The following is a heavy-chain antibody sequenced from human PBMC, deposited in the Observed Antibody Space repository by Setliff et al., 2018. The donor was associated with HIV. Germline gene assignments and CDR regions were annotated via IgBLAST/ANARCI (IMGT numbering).Heavy chain of an antibody. CDR2: ITSGGGAI. J-gene: IGHJ6*02. V-gene: IGHV3-11*01. CDR3: ARAKIGPAGDRTYYYGMDV. CDR1: GYSISSGYY. D-gene: IGHD4-17*01. Sequence: LSLTCTVSGYSISSGYYWAWIRQAPGKGLEWVSYITSGGGAIYYADSVKGRFTISRDNAKNSLYLQMNSLKADDTAVYYCARAKIGPAGDRTYYYGMDVWGQGTTVTVSS.